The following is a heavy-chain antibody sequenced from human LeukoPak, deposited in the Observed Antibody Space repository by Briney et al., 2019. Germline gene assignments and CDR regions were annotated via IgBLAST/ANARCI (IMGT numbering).Heavy chain of an antibody. CDR1: GFTFSSYG. CDR2: ISYDGSNK. J-gene: IGHJ4*02. Sequence: GGSLRLSCAASGFTFSSYGMHCVRQAPGKGLEWVAVISYDGSNKYYADSVKGRFTISRDNSKNTLYLQMNSLRTEDTAVYYCARTVAAAGPMDYWGQGTLATVSS. D-gene: IGHD6-13*01. CDR3: ARTVAAAGPMDY. V-gene: IGHV3-30*03.